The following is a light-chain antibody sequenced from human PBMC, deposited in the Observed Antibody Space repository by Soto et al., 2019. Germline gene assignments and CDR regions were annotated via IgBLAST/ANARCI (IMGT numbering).Light chain of an antibody. CDR1: QSIGNW. CDR2: KAS. Sequence: DVQMTQTPSSLSASVGDRVILTCRASQSIGNWLAWYQQKPGKAPKLLIYKASSLESWVPTRLSGSGSGTDFSLTISSLQPEDFATYYCQQYNSYVFGPGTKVDIK. V-gene: IGKV1-5*03. J-gene: IGKJ3*01. CDR3: QQYNSYV.